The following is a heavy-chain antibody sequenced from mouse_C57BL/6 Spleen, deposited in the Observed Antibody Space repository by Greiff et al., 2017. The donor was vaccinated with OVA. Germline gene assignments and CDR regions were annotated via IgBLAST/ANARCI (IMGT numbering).Heavy chain of an antibody. D-gene: IGHD1-2*01. CDR2: INPYNGGT. V-gene: IGHV1-19*01. CDR3: ARSTAEGFYFDY. J-gene: IGHJ2*01. CDR1: GYTFTDYY. Sequence: VQLQQSGPVLVKPGASVKMSCKASGYTFTDYYMNWVKQSHGKSLEWIGVINPYNGGTSYNQKFKGKATLTVDKSSSTAYMELNSLTSEDSAVYYCARSTAEGFYFDYWGQGTTLTVSS.